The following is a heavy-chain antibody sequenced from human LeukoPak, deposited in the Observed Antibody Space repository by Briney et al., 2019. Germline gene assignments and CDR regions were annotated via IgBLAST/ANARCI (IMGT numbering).Heavy chain of an antibody. CDR2: ITTSDGNT. CDR3: AKDGGLWVSAHWGDS. V-gene: IGHV3-23*01. CDR1: GGSISSYY. Sequence: ETLSLTCTVSGGSISSYYWSWVRQAPGKGLEWVSTITTSDGNTYYADSVEGRFTVSRDNSKNTLFLQMNSLRAEDTAVYYCAKDGGLWVSAHWGDSWGRGTLVTVSS. D-gene: IGHD7-27*01. J-gene: IGHJ4*02.